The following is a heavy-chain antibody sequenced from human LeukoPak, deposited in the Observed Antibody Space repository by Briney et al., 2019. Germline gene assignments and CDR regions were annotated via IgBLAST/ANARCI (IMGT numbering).Heavy chain of an antibody. V-gene: IGHV3-48*03. CDR2: ISSSGSTI. CDR3: ARGAVYDSSGYYYPSDAFDI. CDR1: GFTFSSYE. Sequence: PGGSLRLSCAASGFTFSSYEMNWVRQAPGKGLEWVSYISSSGSTIYYADSVKGRFTISRDNAKNSLYLQMNSLRAEDTAVYYCARGAVYDSSGYYYPSDAFDIWGQGTMVTVSS. D-gene: IGHD3-22*01. J-gene: IGHJ3*02.